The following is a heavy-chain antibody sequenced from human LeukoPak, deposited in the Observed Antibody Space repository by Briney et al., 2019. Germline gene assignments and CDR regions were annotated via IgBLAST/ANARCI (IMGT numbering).Heavy chain of an antibody. Sequence: GGSLRLSCAASGFTFSSYGMHWVRQAPGKGLEWVAVISYDGSNKYYADSVKGRFTISRDNSKNTLYLQMSSLRAEDTAVYYCAKEALSGSYYGYWGQGTLVTVSS. J-gene: IGHJ4*02. V-gene: IGHV3-30*18. D-gene: IGHD1-26*01. CDR3: AKEALSGSYYGY. CDR1: GFTFSSYG. CDR2: ISYDGSNK.